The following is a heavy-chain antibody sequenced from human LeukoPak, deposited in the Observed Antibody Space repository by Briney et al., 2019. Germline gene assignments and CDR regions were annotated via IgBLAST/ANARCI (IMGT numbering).Heavy chain of an antibody. J-gene: IGHJ4*02. CDR3: AREMTRSFDY. CDR2: IWYDGSDK. CDR1: GFTFSSYG. Sequence: HPGGSLRLSCAASGFTFSSYGMHWVRQAPGKGLEWVAVIWYDGSDKYYAGSVKGRFTISRDNSKNALYLQMNSLRVEDTAVYYCAREMTRSFDYWGQGTLVTVSS. V-gene: IGHV3-33*01.